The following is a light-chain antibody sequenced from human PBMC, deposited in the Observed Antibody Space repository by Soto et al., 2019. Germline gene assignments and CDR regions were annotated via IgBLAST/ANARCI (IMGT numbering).Light chain of an antibody. CDR1: QSVSRY. V-gene: IGKV3-11*01. CDR3: QQRTNWLGT. Sequence: EIVLTQSPVTLSLSPGERATLSCRASQSVSRYLAWYQQKPGQAPRLLIYDASNRATGIPARFSGSGSGTDFTLTISSLEPEDFAVYYCQQRTNWLGTFGQGTKVEIK. J-gene: IGKJ1*01. CDR2: DAS.